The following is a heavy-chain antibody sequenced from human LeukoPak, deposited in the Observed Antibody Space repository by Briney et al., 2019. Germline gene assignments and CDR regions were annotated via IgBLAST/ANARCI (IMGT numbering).Heavy chain of an antibody. V-gene: IGHV1-46*01. J-gene: IGHJ6*03. CDR3: ARGVQLWLLYYYYMDV. D-gene: IGHD5-18*01. CDR2: INPSGGST. Sequence: ASVKVSCKASGYTFTSYYMHWVRQAPGQGLEWMGIINPSGGSTSYAQKFQGRVTMTRDMSTSTVYMELSSLRSEDTAVYYCARGVQLWLLYYYYMDVWGKGTTVTVSS. CDR1: GYTFTSYY.